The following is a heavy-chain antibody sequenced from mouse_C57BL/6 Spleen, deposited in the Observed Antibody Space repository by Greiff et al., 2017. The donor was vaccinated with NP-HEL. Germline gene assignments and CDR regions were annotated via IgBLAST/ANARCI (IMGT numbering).Heavy chain of an antibody. V-gene: IGHV1-66*01. J-gene: IGHJ4*01. Sequence: QVQLQQSGPELVKPGASVKISCKASGYSFTSYYIHWVKQRPGQGLEWIGWIYPGSGNTKYNEKFKGKATLTADTSSSTAYMQRSSLTSEDSAVYYCARVGDGYYEGYYYAMDYGGQGTSVTVSS. CDR3: ARVGDGYYEGYYYAMDY. D-gene: IGHD2-3*01. CDR2: IYPGSGNT. CDR1: GYSFTSYY.